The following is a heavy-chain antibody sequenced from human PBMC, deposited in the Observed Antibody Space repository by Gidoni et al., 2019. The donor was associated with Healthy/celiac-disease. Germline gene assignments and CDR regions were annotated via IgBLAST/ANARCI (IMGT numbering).Heavy chain of an antibody. D-gene: IGHD1-26*01. CDR3: ARGLEGVGATTEGWFDP. Sequence: QVQLQQWGAGLLKPSETLSLTCAVYGGSFSGYYWSWIRQPPGKGLEWIGEINHSGSTNYNPSLKSRVTISVDTSKNQFSLKLSSVTAADTAVYYCARGLEGVGATTEGWFDPWGQGTLVTVSS. CDR1: GGSFSGYY. CDR2: INHSGST. V-gene: IGHV4-34*01. J-gene: IGHJ5*02.